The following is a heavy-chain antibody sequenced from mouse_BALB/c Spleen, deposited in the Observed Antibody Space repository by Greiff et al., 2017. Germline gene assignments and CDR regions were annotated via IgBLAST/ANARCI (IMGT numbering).Heavy chain of an antibody. CDR3: ASDLAWFAY. V-gene: IGHV5-4*02. CDR1: GFTFSDYY. J-gene: IGHJ3*01. CDR2: ISDGGSYT. Sequence: EVMLVESGGGLVKPGGSLKLSCAASGFTFSDYYMYWVRQTPEKRLEWVATISDGGSYTYYPDSVKGRFTISRDNAKNNLYLQMSSLKSEDTAMYYCASDLAWFAYWGQGTLVTVSA. D-gene: IGHD2-10*02.